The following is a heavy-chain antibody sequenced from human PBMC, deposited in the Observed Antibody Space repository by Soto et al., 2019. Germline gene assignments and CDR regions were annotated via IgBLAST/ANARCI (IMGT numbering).Heavy chain of an antibody. Sequence: QVQLEQSGAEVKKPGSSVKVSCKASGGTLSDHGVAWLRQAPGQGLEWMGGTIPVFNTANYAQKFQGRVTVTADKFTNIAYMEMSSLRSGETAFYFCARGVYGSGNYYTGPSAFDIWGQGTMVIVSS. CDR1: GGTLSDHG. CDR3: ARGVYGSGNYYTGPSAFDI. D-gene: IGHD3-10*01. J-gene: IGHJ3*02. V-gene: IGHV1-69*06. CDR2: TIPVFNTA.